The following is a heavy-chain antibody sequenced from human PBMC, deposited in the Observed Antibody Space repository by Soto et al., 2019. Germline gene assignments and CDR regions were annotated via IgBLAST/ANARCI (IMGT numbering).Heavy chain of an antibody. V-gene: IGHV3-33*01. CDR2: IWYDGSNK. CDR3: AREGIAAAGGYFDY. D-gene: IGHD6-13*01. CDR1: GFTFSSYG. J-gene: IGHJ4*02. Sequence: GESLKISCAASGFTFSSYGMHWVRQAPGKGLEWVAVIWYDGSNKYYADSVKGRFTISRDNSKNTLYLQMNSLRAEDTAVYYCAREGIAAAGGYFDYWGQGTLVTVSS.